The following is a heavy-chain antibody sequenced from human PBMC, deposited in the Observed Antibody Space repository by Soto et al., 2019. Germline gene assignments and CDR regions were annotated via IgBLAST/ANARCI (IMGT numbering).Heavy chain of an antibody. Sequence: EVQLVESGGGLVQPGRSLRLSCTASGFTFGDYAMSWFRQAPGKGLEWVGFIRSKAYGGTTEYAASVKGRFTISRDDSNSIAYLQMNSLKTEDTAVYYCTRDPEYYGSGSYFYWGQGTLVTVSS. CDR3: TRDPEYYGSGSYFY. CDR1: GFTFGDYA. V-gene: IGHV3-49*03. D-gene: IGHD3-10*01. CDR2: IRSKAYGGTT. J-gene: IGHJ4*02.